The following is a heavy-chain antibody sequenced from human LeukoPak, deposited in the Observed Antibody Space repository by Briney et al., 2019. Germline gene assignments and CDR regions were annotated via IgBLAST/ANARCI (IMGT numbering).Heavy chain of an antibody. J-gene: IGHJ4*02. D-gene: IGHD3-10*01. CDR1: GLTFTSYW. CDR2: IKQDGSEK. CDR3: VKPYYYSSGSFN. V-gene: IGHV3-7*01. Sequence: PGGSLRLSCTASGLTFTSYWMTWVRQAPGKGLEWVANIKQDGSEKYYVDSVKGRFTISRDNAKNSLYLQMNSLRAEDTAMYYCVKPYYYSSGSFNWGRGTLVTVSS.